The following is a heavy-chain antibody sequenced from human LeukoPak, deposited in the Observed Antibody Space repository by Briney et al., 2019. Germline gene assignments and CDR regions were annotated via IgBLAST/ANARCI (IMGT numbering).Heavy chain of an antibody. J-gene: IGHJ4*02. CDR3: AREENYYGSGSPDY. V-gene: IGHV3-30-3*01. CDR2: ISYDGSNK. D-gene: IGHD3-10*01. CDR1: GFTFSSYA. Sequence: GGSLRLSCAASGFTFSSYAMHWVRQAPGKGLEWVAVISYDGSNKYYADSVKGRFTISRDNSKNTLYLQMNSPRAEDTAVYYCAREENYYGSGSPDYWGQGTLVTVSS.